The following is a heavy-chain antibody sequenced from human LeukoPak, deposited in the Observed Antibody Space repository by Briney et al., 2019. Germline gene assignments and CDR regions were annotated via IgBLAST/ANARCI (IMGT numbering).Heavy chain of an antibody. CDR3: SANFDF. V-gene: IGHV3-33*01. CDR2: IWYDGSNK. J-gene: IGHJ4*02. D-gene: IGHD6-19*01. CDR1: GFTFSNYG. Sequence: SGGSLRLSCTASGFTFSNYGMHWVRQAPGKGLEWVAVIWYDGSNKYYVDSVKGRFTISRDNSKNTLHLQMNSLRAEDTAVYYCSANFDFWGQGTLVTVSS.